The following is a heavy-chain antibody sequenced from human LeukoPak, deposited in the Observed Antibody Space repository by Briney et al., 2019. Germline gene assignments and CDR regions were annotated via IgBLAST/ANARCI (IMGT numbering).Heavy chain of an antibody. Sequence: ASVKVSCKVSGYTLTELSMHWVQQAPGKGLEWMGGFDPEDGETIYAQKFQGRVTMTRNTSISTAYMELSSLRSEDTAVYYCAKVTISSWYRGGWFDPWGQGTLVTVSS. CDR3: AKVTISSWYRGGWFDP. J-gene: IGHJ5*02. CDR1: GYTLTELS. D-gene: IGHD6-13*01. V-gene: IGHV1-24*01. CDR2: FDPEDGET.